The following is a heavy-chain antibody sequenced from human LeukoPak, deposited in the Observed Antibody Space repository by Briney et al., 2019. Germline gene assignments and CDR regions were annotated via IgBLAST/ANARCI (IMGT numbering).Heavy chain of an antibody. CDR2: IYYSGST. CDR3: ARDLCGGDCEAFDI. Sequence: SETLSLTCTVSGGSISSYYWSWIRQPPGKGLEWIGYIYYSGSTNYNPSLKSRVTISVDTSKNQYSLKLSSVTAADTAVYHCARDLCGGDCEAFDIWGQGTMVTVSS. CDR1: GGSISSYY. V-gene: IGHV4-59*01. D-gene: IGHD2-21*01. J-gene: IGHJ3*02.